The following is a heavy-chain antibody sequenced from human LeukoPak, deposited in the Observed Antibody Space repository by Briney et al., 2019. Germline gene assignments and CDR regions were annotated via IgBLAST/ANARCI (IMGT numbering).Heavy chain of an antibody. CDR3: ARDSNIVATIEGSLDY. J-gene: IGHJ4*02. D-gene: IGHD5-12*01. Sequence: PGGSLRLSCAASGFTFSSYAMHWVRQAPGKGLEWVAVISYDGSNKYYADSVKGRFTISRDNSKNTLYLQMNSLRAEDTAVYHCARDSNIVATIEGSLDYWGQGTLVTVSS. V-gene: IGHV3-30-3*01. CDR2: ISYDGSNK. CDR1: GFTFSSYA.